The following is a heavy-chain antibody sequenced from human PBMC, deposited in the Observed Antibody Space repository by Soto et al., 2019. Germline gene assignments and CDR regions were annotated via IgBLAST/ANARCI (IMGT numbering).Heavy chain of an antibody. CDR2: MNPNSGNT. Sequence: ASVKVFCKASGYTFTSYDINWVRQATGQGLEWMGWMNPNSGNTGYAQKFQGRVTMTRNTSISTAYMELSSLRSEDTAVYYCARERTVAGNDYWGQRTLVTVSS. D-gene: IGHD6-19*01. CDR3: ARERTVAGNDY. J-gene: IGHJ4*02. V-gene: IGHV1-8*01. CDR1: GYTFTSYD.